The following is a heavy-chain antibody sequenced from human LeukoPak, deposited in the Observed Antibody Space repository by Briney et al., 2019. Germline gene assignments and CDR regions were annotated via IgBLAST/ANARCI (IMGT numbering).Heavy chain of an antibody. CDR2: IYTSGST. Sequence: PSETLSLTCTVSGGSISSYYWSWIRQPAGKGLEWIGRIYTSGSTNYNPSLKSRVTISVDKSKNQFSLKLSSVTAADTAVYYSASHSSSWYSPYYFDYWGQGTLVTVSS. V-gene: IGHV4-4*07. CDR3: ASHSSSWYSPYYFDY. CDR1: GGSISSYY. J-gene: IGHJ4*02. D-gene: IGHD6-13*01.